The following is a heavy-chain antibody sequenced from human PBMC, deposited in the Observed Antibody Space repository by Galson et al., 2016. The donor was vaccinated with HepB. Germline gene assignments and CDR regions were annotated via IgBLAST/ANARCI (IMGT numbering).Heavy chain of an antibody. Sequence: SVKVSCKASGYTFTNYGISWVRQAPGQGLEWVGWISTYIGNTNYAQKFQDRVTMTTDTSTSTAYMDLRSLRSDDTAVYYCARDVDQLTLPWYFDLWGRGTLVTVSS. J-gene: IGHJ2*01. CDR3: ARDVDQLTLPWYFDL. D-gene: IGHD2-2*01. CDR1: GYTFTNYG. V-gene: IGHV1-18*01. CDR2: ISTYIGNT.